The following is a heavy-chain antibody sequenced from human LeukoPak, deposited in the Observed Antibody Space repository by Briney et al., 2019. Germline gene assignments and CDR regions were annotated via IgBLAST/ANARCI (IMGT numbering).Heavy chain of an antibody. Sequence: PGGSLRLSCAASGFIFSNYAMNWVRQAPGKGLEWVSTTIGSSGSTLYADSVKGRFTISKDTSKNTLYLHMSSLRADDTAVYYCAKGGYDYVEVAYFDYWGQGTLVTVSS. J-gene: IGHJ4*02. D-gene: IGHD5-12*01. V-gene: IGHV3-23*01. CDR1: GFIFSNYA. CDR2: TIGSSGST. CDR3: AKGGYDYVEVAYFDY.